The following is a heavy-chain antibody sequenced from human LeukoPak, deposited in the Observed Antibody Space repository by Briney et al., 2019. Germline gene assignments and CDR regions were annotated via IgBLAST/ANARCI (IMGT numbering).Heavy chain of an antibody. J-gene: IGHJ4*02. CDR2: IYHSGST. V-gene: IGHV4-30-2*01. CDR3: ARVNTPAYFDY. Sequence: SETLSLTCTVSGGSISSGGYYWSWIRQPPGKGLEWIGYIYHSGSTYYNPSLKSRVTISVDRSKNQFSLKLSSVTAADTAVYYCARVNTPAYFDYWGQGTLVTVSS. D-gene: IGHD2-2*01. CDR1: GGSISSGGYY.